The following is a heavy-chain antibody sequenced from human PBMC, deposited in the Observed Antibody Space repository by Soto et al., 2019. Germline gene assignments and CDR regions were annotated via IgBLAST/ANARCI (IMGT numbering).Heavy chain of an antibody. CDR2: IDYIGST. CDR3: ARAAGGVNWYYGMDV. Sequence: SETLSLTCTVSGGSISSYYWAWIRQPLGKGLEWIGNIDYIGSTYYNPSLKSRVTISVDTSKNQFSLKLNSVTASDTAIYYCARAAGGVNWYYGMDVWGQGTTVTVSS. D-gene: IGHD6-25*01. V-gene: IGHV4-39*01. J-gene: IGHJ6*02. CDR1: GGSISSYY.